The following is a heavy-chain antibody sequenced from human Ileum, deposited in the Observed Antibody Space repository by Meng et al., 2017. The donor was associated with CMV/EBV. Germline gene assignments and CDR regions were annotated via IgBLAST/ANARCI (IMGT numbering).Heavy chain of an antibody. V-gene: IGHV3-21*01. CDR1: GFTFSSYS. CDR2: IRSSSSYI. CDR3: ARHRVMVVTGGNYYYYGMDV. Sequence: GESLKISCAASGFTFSSYSMNWVRQAPGKGLEWVSSIRSSSSYIYYADSVKGRFTISRDNAKNSLYLQMNSLRDEDTAVYYCARHRVMVVTGGNYYYYGMDVWGQGTTVTVSS. J-gene: IGHJ6*02. D-gene: IGHD4-23*01.